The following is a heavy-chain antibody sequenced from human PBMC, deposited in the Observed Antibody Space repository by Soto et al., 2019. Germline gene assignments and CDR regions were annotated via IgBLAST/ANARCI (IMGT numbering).Heavy chain of an antibody. V-gene: IGHV1-18*01. J-gene: IGHJ6*02. CDR3: ARIGYDILTGYNYYYYGMDV. D-gene: IGHD3-9*01. CDR1: GYTFTSYG. Sequence: ASVKVSCKASGYTFTSYGISWVRQAPGQGLEWMGWISAYNGNTNYAQKLQGRVTMTTDTSTSTAYMELRSLRSDDTAVYYCARIGYDILTGYNYYYYGMDVWGQGTTVTVSS. CDR2: ISAYNGNT.